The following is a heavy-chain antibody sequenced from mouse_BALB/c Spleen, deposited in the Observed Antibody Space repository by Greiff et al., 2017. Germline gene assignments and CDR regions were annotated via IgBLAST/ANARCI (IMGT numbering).Heavy chain of an antibody. CDR3: ARAGITTWFAY. CDR2: ISYDGSN. J-gene: IGHJ3*01. D-gene: IGHD1-2*01. Sequence: EVKLMESGPGLVKPSQSLSLTCSVTGYSFTSGYYWYWIRQFPGNKLEWMGYISYDGSNNYNPSLKNRISITRDTSKNQFFLKLNSVTTEDTATYYCARAGITTWFAYWGQGTLVTVSA. CDR1: GYSFTSGYY. V-gene: IGHV3-6*02.